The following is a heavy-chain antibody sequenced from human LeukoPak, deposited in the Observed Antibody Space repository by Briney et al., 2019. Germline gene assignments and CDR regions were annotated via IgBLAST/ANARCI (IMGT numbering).Heavy chain of an antibody. V-gene: IGHV3-23*01. J-gene: IGHJ4*02. CDR3: AKVGYHDSSRYYDY. CDR2: ISGSGAHT. CDR1: GFTFSSYE. D-gene: IGHD3-22*01. Sequence: GGSLRLSCAASGFTFSSYEMNWVRQAPGKGLEWVSSISGSGAHTHYADSVKGRFTISRDNSKNTLYLQMNSLRAEDTAVYYCAKVGYHDSSRYYDYWGQGTLVTVSS.